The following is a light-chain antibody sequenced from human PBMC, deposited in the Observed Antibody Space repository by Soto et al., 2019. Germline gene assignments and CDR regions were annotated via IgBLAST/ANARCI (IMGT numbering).Light chain of an antibody. J-gene: IGLJ1*01. V-gene: IGLV2-11*01. Sequence: QSVLTQPRSVSGSPGQSVTISCTGTSSDVGGYNYVSWYQQHPGKAPKLMIYDVSKRPSGVPDRFSGSKSGNTASVTISGLQAEDEADYYCCSYAGSYTYVFGTGTKVTVL. CDR1: SSDVGGYNY. CDR2: DVS. CDR3: CSYAGSYTYV.